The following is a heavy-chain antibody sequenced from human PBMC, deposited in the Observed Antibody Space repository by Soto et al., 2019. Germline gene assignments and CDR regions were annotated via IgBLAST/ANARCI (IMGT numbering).Heavy chain of an antibody. Sequence: PSETLSLTCSLYSGSLSGYYWSWSRQPPGKGLEWIGEISPSGTTNYSPSLKSRVSISVDTSKNQFSLNLTSLTAADTAVYYCARAPKVSGSAQTRPDFWGQGSLVTVSS. V-gene: IGHV4-34*01. D-gene: IGHD6-6*01. CDR3: ARAPKVSGSAQTRPDF. CDR2: ISPSGTT. J-gene: IGHJ4*02. CDR1: SGSLSGYY.